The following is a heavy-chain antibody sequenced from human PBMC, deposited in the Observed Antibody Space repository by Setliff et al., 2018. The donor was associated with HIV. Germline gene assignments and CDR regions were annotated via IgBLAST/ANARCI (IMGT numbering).Heavy chain of an antibody. D-gene: IGHD2-21*01. Sequence: ASVKVSCKAYGYTFTAYYMHWVRQAPGQGLEWMGWINPNSGGTNYAQKFRGRVTMTRDTSINTAHMYLSSLRSDDTAVYYCARSPPGLLSSYYFDYWGRGTLVTVSS. CDR2: INPNSGGT. J-gene: IGHJ4*02. CDR3: ARSPPGLLSSYYFDY. CDR1: GYTFTAYY. V-gene: IGHV1-2*02.